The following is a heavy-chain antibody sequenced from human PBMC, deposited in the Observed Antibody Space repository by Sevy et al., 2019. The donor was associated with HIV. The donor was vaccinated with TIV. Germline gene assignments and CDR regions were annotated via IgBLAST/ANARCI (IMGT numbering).Heavy chain of an antibody. Sequence: GGSLRLSCAASGFTFSDYYMSWIRQAPGKGLEWVSYISSSGSTIYYADSVKGRFTISRDNAKNSLYLQMNSLRAEDTAVYYSAREQVLQNWFDPWGQGTLVTVSS. J-gene: IGHJ5*02. CDR3: AREQVLQNWFDP. D-gene: IGHD4-4*01. CDR1: GFTFSDYY. V-gene: IGHV3-11*01. CDR2: ISSSGSTI.